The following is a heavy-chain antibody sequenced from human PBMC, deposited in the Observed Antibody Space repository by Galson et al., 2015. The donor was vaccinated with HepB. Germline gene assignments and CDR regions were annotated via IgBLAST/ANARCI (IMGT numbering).Heavy chain of an antibody. D-gene: IGHD2-15*01. CDR2: INPNSGGT. J-gene: IGHJ4*02. CDR3: ARIDCSGGSCYSFDY. Sequence: SVKVSCKASGYTFTGYYMHWVRQAPGQGLEWMGWINPNSGGTNYAQKFQGRVTMTRDTSISTAYMELSRLRSDDTAVYYCARIDCSGGSCYSFDYWGQGTLVTVSS. CDR1: GYTFTGYY. V-gene: IGHV1-2*02.